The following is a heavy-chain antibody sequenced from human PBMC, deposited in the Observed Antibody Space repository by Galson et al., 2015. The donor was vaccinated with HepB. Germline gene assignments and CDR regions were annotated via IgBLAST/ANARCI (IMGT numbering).Heavy chain of an antibody. D-gene: IGHD1-20*01. CDR2: ISYDGSNK. Sequence: SLRLSCAASGFTFSSYGMHWVRQAPGKGLEWVAVISYDGSNKYYADSVKGRFTISRDNSKNTLYLQMNSLRAEDTAVYYCAKIEYNWNDPERRDAFDIWGQGTMVTVSS. V-gene: IGHV3-30*18. CDR3: AKIEYNWNDPERRDAFDI. J-gene: IGHJ3*02. CDR1: GFTFSSYG.